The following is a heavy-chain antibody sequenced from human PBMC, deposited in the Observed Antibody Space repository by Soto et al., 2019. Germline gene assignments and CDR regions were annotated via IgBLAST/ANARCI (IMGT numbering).Heavy chain of an antibody. CDR2: IYYSGST. J-gene: IGHJ4*02. CDR1: GGSISSGGYY. Sequence: QVQLQESGPGLVKPSQTLSLTCTVSGGSISSGGYYWSWIRQHPGKGLEWIGYIYYSGSTYYNPSLKSRVTISVDTSKNQFSLKLSSVTAADTAVYYCARTRRGSSSIPYYFDYWGQGTLVTVSS. CDR3: ARTRRGSSSIPYYFDY. V-gene: IGHV4-31*03. D-gene: IGHD6-13*01.